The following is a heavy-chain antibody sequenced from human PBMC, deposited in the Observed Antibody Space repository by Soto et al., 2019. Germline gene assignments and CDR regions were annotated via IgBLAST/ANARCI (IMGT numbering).Heavy chain of an antibody. Sequence: SETLSLTCSVSGGSVDASYWTWIRQPAGKGLEWIGRIFSSGTTNYNPSLKSRLTLSVDTSKNMISLKLISVTAADTATYYCARELVSYNSNWFDPWGRGTVVTVSS. J-gene: IGHJ5*02. CDR1: GGSVDASY. CDR3: ARELVSYNSNWFDP. D-gene: IGHD1-20*01. V-gene: IGHV4-4*07. CDR2: IFSSGTT.